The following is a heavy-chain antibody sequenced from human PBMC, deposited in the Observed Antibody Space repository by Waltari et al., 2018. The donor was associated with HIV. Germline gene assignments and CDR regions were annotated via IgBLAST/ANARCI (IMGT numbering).Heavy chain of an antibody. D-gene: IGHD1-20*01. V-gene: IGHV3-21*01. CDR1: GFTFSTYS. Sequence: EVQLVESGGGLVKPGGSLRLSCAASGFTFSTYSMNWVRQAPGKGLEWISAISGSSNYRYYTDSVKGRFTISRDNAKNSLYLQMNSLRAEDTAVYYCARPPYNWNFQGFEVWGQGTTVTVSS. J-gene: IGHJ6*02. CDR2: ISGSSNYR. CDR3: ARPPYNWNFQGFEV.